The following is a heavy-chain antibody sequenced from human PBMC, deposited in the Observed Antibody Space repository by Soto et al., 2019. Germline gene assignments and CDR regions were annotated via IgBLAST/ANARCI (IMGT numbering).Heavy chain of an antibody. Sequence: EVQLVQSGAEVKKPGESLKISCKGSGYSFTSYWNGWVRQMPGKGLEWMGIIYPGDSDTRYSPSFQGQVTISADKSISTAYLQWSSLKASDTAMYYCALSLGEGAIFGVDPNYYYYGMDVWGQGTTVTVSS. CDR1: GYSFTSYW. J-gene: IGHJ6*02. V-gene: IGHV5-51*01. D-gene: IGHD3-3*01. CDR2: IYPGDSDT. CDR3: ALSLGEGAIFGVDPNYYYYGMDV.